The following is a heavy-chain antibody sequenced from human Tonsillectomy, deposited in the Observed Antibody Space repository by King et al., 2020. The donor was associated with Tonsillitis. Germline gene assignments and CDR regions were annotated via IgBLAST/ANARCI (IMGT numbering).Heavy chain of an antibody. V-gene: IGHV3-11*06. CDR3: ARREGYFDY. CDR1: GFTFSDYY. Sequence: QLVQSGGGLVKPGGSLRLSCAASGFTFSDYYLTWIRQAPGKGLEWVSYISGSSTFTNYADSVKGRFTISRDNAKNSLYLQMNNLRAEDTAVYYCARREGYFDYWGQGTLVTVSS. J-gene: IGHJ4*02. CDR2: ISGSSTFT. D-gene: IGHD5-24*01.